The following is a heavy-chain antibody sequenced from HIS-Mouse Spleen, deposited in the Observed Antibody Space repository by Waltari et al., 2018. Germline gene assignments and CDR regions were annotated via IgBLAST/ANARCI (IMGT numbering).Heavy chain of an antibody. Sequence: QLQLQESGPGLVKPSETLSLTCTVSGGSISSSSYYWGWIRQPPGKGLEWIGSIYYSGSTDYNPSLKSRVTISVDTSKNQFSLKLSSVTAADTAVYYCARGRRYYGSGSYGSFDYWGQGTLVTVSS. V-gene: IGHV4-39*07. D-gene: IGHD3-10*01. CDR3: ARGRRYYGSGSYGSFDY. CDR2: IYYSGST. J-gene: IGHJ4*02. CDR1: GGSISSSSYY.